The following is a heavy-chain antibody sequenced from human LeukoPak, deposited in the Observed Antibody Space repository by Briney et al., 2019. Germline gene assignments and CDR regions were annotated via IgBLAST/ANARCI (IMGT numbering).Heavy chain of an antibody. CDR2: ISHSGIST. CDR3: AKQVAVAGIDY. CDR1: GFTFSDFD. J-gene: IGHJ4*02. D-gene: IGHD6-19*01. V-gene: IGHV3-23*01. Sequence: GGSLRLSCAASGFTFSDFDMNWVRQAPGKGPEWVSHISHSGISTYYADSVKGRFTVSRDNSKNTLYLQMNSLRAEDTVLYYCAKQVAVAGIDYWGQGTLVTVSS.